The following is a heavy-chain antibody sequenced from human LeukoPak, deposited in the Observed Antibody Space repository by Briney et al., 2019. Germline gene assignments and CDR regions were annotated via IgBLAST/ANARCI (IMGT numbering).Heavy chain of an antibody. Sequence: SVKVSCTASGGTFSSYAISWVRQAPGQGLEWMGGIIPIFGTANYAQKFQGRVTITADESTSTAYMELSSLRSEDTAVYYCARAPDYYDSSGYLPPDIWGQGTMVTVSS. V-gene: IGHV1-69*13. J-gene: IGHJ3*02. CDR2: IIPIFGTA. CDR3: ARAPDYYDSSGYLPPDI. D-gene: IGHD3-22*01. CDR1: GGTFSSYA.